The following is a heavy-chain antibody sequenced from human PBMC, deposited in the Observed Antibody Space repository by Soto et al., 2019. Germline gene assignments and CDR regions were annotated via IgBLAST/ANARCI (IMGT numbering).Heavy chain of an antibody. J-gene: IGHJ4*02. Sequence: QVQLVQSGAEVKKTGASVKVSCEAPGHYFSGYYMYWVRQAPGHGLEWMGWINLNSGGTNYAQKFQGRVTMTRDTSITTGYMDLRGLTSDDTAVYYCARAPPYYGSSGYLEVWGLGTLVTVSS. V-gene: IGHV1-2*02. D-gene: IGHD3-22*01. CDR3: ARAPPYYGSSGYLEV. CDR2: INLNSGGT. CDR1: GHYFSGYY.